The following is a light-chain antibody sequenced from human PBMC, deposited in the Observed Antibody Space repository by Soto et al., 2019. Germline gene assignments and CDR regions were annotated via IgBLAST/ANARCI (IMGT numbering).Light chain of an antibody. CDR3: QQSYSNPLT. V-gene: IGKV1-39*01. J-gene: IGKJ4*01. Sequence: DIQMTLSPSSLSASVGDRVTITCRASESMNRYLNWYQQKPGKAPKLLIYAASTSLSGVPSRFSGSGSGTDFTLTITSLQLDDFATYYCQQSYSNPLTFGGGTKVDIK. CDR1: ESMNRY. CDR2: AAS.